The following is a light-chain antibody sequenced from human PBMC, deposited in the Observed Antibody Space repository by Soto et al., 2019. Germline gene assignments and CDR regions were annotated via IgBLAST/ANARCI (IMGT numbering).Light chain of an antibody. CDR2: AAS. CDR3: QKYDDAPLS. CDR1: QGISSY. J-gene: IGKJ4*01. V-gene: IGKV1-8*01. Sequence: AIRMTQSPSSFSASTGDRVTITCRASQGISSYLAWYQQKPGKAPKLLIYAASTLQSGVSSRFSGSRSGTDFTLTISSLQPGDVATYYCQKYDDAPLSFGGGTKVDIK.